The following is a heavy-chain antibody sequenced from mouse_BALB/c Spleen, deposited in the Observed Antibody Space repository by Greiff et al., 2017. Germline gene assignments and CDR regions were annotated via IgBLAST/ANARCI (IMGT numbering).Heavy chain of an antibody. D-gene: IGHD4-1*01. Sequence: DVKLVESGGGLVKPGGSLKLSCAASGFTFSSYAMSWVRQTPEKRLEWVASISIGGSTYYPDSVKGRFTISRDNARNILYLQMSSLRSEDTAMYYCAREDWGYYFDYWGQGTTLTVSS. CDR2: ISIGGST. CDR3: AREDWGYYFDY. CDR1: GFTFSSYA. V-gene: IGHV5-6-5*01. J-gene: IGHJ2*01.